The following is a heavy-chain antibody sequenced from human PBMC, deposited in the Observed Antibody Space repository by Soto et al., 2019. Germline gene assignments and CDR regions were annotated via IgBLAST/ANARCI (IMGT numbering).Heavy chain of an antibody. CDR2: IYYSGST. J-gene: IGHJ3*02. V-gene: IGHV4-59*01. CDR3: ARRYGSAFDI. D-gene: IGHD3-10*01. CDR1: GGSISSYY. Sequence: QVQLQESGPGLVKPSETLSLTCTVSGGSISSYYWSWIRQPPGKGLEWIGYIYYSGSTTYNPSLKSRFTISVDTSKNQCALKLSSVTAADTAVYYCARRYGSAFDIWGQGTMVTVSS.